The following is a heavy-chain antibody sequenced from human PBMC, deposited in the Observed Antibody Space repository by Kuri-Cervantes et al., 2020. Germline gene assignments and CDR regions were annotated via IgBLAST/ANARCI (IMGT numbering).Heavy chain of an antibody. V-gene: IGHV3-30*03. J-gene: IGHJ6*02. CDR3: ARSKSNYDILTGYYVDYGMDV. CDR2: ISYEGSNK. Sequence: GESLKISCAASGFTFSSYGMHWVRQAPGKGLEWVAVISYEGSNKYYADSVKGRFTISRDNSKNTLYLQMNSLRAEDTAVYYCARSKSNYDILTGYYVDYGMDVWGQGTTVTVSS. D-gene: IGHD3-9*01. CDR1: GFTFSSYG.